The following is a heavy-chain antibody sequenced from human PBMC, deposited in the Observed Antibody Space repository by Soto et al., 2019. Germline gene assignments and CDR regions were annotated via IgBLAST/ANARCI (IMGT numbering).Heavy chain of an antibody. V-gene: IGHV1-18*04. CDR1: GYTFTSYG. CDR3: ARDPLVLRYFDWSQGGNWFDP. J-gene: IGHJ5*02. D-gene: IGHD3-9*01. Sequence: ASVKVSCKASGYTFTSYGISWVLQAPGQGLEWMGWISAYNGNTNYAQKLQGRVTMTTDTSTSTAYMELRSLRSDDTAVYYCARDPLVLRYFDWSQGGNWFDPWGQGTLVTV. CDR2: ISAYNGNT.